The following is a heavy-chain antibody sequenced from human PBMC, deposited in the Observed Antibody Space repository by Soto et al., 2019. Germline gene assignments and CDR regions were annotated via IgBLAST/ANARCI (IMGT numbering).Heavy chain of an antibody. D-gene: IGHD3-9*01. CDR2: IYPGDSDT. CDR1: GYSFTSYW. V-gene: IGHV5-51*01. CDR3: ARRNTYHDILTGYYFDY. J-gene: IGHJ4*02. Sequence: PGESLKISCKGSGYSFTSYWIGWVCQMPGKGLEWMGIIYPGDSDTRYSPSFQGQVTISADKSISTAYLQWSSLKASDTAMYYCARRNTYHDILTGYYFDYWGQGTLVTVSS.